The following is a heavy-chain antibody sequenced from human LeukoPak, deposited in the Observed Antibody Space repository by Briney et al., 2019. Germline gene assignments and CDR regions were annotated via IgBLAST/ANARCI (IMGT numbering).Heavy chain of an antibody. Sequence: GGSLRLSCAAPGFTFSSYSMNWVRQAPGKGLEWVSSISSSSSYIYYADSVKGRFTISRDNAKNSLYLQMNSLRAEDTAVYYCARDHSSGSYFDYWGQGTLVTVSS. V-gene: IGHV3-21*01. CDR1: GFTFSSYS. CDR2: ISSSSSYI. J-gene: IGHJ4*02. CDR3: ARDHSSGSYFDY. D-gene: IGHD3-22*01.